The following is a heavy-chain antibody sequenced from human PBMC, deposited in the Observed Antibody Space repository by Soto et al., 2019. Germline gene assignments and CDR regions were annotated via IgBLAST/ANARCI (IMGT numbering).Heavy chain of an antibody. V-gene: IGHV3-48*03. D-gene: IGHD6-13*01. CDR3: AISSWYYYYYGMDV. CDR1: GFTFSSYE. J-gene: IGHJ6*02. Sequence: PGGSLRLSCAASGFTFSSYEMNWVRQAPGKGLEWVSYISSSGSTIYYADSVKGRFTISRDNAKNSLYLQMNSLRAEDTAVYYCAISSWYYYYYGMDVWGQGTTVTVSS. CDR2: ISSSGSTI.